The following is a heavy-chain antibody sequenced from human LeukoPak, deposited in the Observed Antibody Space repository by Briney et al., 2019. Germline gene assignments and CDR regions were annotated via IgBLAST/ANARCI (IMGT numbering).Heavy chain of an antibody. CDR3: ARSQRDDDVVVPAAYDAFDI. J-gene: IGHJ3*02. CDR1: GGTFSSYA. D-gene: IGHD2-2*01. CDR2: IIPIFGTA. V-gene: IGHV1-69*13. Sequence: ASVKVSCKASGGTFSSYAISWVRQAPGQGLEWMGGIIPIFGTANYAQKFQGRVTITADESTSTAYMELSSLRSEDTAVYYCARSQRDDDVVVPAAYDAFDIWGQGTMVTVSS.